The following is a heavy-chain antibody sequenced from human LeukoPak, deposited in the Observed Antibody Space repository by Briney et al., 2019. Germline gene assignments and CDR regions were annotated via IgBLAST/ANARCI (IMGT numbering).Heavy chain of an antibody. J-gene: IGHJ6*02. D-gene: IGHD3-9*01. V-gene: IGHV3-30*04. CDR1: GFTFSSYA. CDR3: ARASLTGRYGMDV. Sequence: GRSLRLSCAASGFTFSSYAMHWVRQAPGKGLEWVAVISYDGSNKYYADSVKGRFTISRDNSKNTLYLQMNSLRAEDTAVYYCARASLTGRYGMDVWGQGTTVTVSS. CDR2: ISYDGSNK.